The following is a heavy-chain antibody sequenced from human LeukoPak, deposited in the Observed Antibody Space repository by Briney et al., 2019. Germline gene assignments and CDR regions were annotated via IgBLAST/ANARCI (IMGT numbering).Heavy chain of an antibody. CDR2: IYHSGST. Sequence: SETLSLTCAVSGGSISSGGYSWSWIRQPPGKGLEWIGYIYHSGSTYYNPSLKSRVTISVDRSKNQFSLKLSSVTAADTAVYYCARGRPLFDYWGQGTLVTVSS. CDR3: ARGRPLFDY. CDR1: GGSISSGGYS. V-gene: IGHV4-30-2*01. J-gene: IGHJ4*02.